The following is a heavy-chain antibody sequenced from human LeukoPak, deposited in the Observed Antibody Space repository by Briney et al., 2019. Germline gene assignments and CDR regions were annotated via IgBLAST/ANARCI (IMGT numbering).Heavy chain of an antibody. D-gene: IGHD6-13*01. CDR2: ISYDGSNK. Sequence: GGSLRLSCAASGFTFSSYGMHWVRQAPGKGLEWVAVISYDGSNKYYADSVKGRFTISRDNSKNTLYLQMNSLRAEDTAVYNCATTGVAAAGTVYWGQGTLVTVSS. J-gene: IGHJ4*02. CDR1: GFTFSSYG. CDR3: ATTGVAAAGTVY. V-gene: IGHV3-30*03.